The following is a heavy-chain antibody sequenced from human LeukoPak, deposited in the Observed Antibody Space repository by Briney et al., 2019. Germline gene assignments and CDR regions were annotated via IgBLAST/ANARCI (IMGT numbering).Heavy chain of an antibody. CDR1: GYTFTSYD. V-gene: IGHV1-18*01. J-gene: IGHJ4*02. CDR2: ISAYNGNT. D-gene: IGHD6-13*01. Sequence: GASVKVSCKASGYTFTSYDISWVRQAPGQGLEWMGWISAYNGNTNYAQKLQGRVTMTTDTSTSTAYMELRSLRSDDTAVYYCARDRREYIAAAGPPDFDYWGQGTLVTVSS. CDR3: ARDRREYIAAAGPPDFDY.